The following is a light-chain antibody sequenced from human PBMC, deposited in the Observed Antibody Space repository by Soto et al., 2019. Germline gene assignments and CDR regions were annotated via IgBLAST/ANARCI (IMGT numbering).Light chain of an antibody. CDR3: QQRSNWPYT. CDR2: DAS. J-gene: IGKJ2*01. Sequence: EIVLTQSPATQSLSPGERATLSCRASQSISSYLAWFQQKPGQAPRLLIYDASNRATDIPARFSGSGSGTDFTLTISSLEPEDFAVYYCQQRSNWPYTFGQGTKLEIK. V-gene: IGKV3-11*01. CDR1: QSISSY.